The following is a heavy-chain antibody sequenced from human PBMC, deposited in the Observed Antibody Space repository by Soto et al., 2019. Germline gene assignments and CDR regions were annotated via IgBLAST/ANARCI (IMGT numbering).Heavy chain of an antibody. Sequence: ASVKVSCKASGGTFIGYYIHWVRQAPGQGLEWMGWINFNSGATKYAQKFQGRASMTRDTSITTVYIELSSLTSDDTAVYFCARDPPGAASDVLDYWGQGTLVTVSS. CDR1: GGTFIGYY. CDR2: INFNSGAT. CDR3: ARDPPGAASDVLDY. D-gene: IGHD6-13*01. V-gene: IGHV1-2*02. J-gene: IGHJ4*02.